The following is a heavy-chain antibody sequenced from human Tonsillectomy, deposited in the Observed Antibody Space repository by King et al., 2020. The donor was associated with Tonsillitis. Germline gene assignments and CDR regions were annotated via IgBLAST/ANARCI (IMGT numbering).Heavy chain of an antibody. V-gene: IGHV3-30*04. CDR2: ISYDGSNK. J-gene: IGHJ3*01. CDR1: GFTFSSYA. CDR3: ARDRGQRITIFGVH. Sequence: VQLVESGGGVVQPGRSLRLSCAASGFTFSSYAMHWVRQAPGKGLEWVAVISYDGSNKYYADSVKGRFTISRDNSKNTLYLQMNSLRAEDTAVYYCARDRGQRITIFGVHWGQGTMVTVSS. D-gene: IGHD3-3*01.